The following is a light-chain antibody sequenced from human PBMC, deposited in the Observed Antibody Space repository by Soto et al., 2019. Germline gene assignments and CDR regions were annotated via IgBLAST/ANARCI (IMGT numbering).Light chain of an antibody. CDR1: SSDVGDYNY. CDR3: SSYAGKGV. J-gene: IGLJ2*01. V-gene: IGLV2-8*01. Sequence: QSALTQPPSASGSPGQSVTISCTGTSSDVGDYNYVSWYQKHPGKAPKLMIYEVSKRPSGVPDRFSGSKSGNTASLTVSGLQAEDEADYYCSSYAGKGVFGGGTKLTVL. CDR2: EVS.